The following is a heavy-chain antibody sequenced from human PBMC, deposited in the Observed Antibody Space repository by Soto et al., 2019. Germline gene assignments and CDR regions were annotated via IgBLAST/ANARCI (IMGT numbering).Heavy chain of an antibody. V-gene: IGHV1-69*02. J-gene: IGHJ3*02. CDR3: VVVVIRWAFDI. Sequence: SVKVSFKASGGTFSSYTISWVRQAPGQGLEWMGRIIPILGIANYAQKFQGRVTITADKSTSTAYMELSSLRSEDTAVYYCVVVVIRWAFDIWGQGATVTVSS. CDR2: IIPILGIA. CDR1: GGTFSSYT. D-gene: IGHD3-22*01.